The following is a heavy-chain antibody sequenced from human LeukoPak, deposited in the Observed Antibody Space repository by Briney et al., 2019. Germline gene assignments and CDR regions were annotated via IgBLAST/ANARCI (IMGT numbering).Heavy chain of an antibody. D-gene: IGHD6-6*01. CDR3: ARGGQLSKNVYYYYGMDV. J-gene: IGHJ6*02. CDR2: IWYDGSNK. V-gene: IGHV3-33*08. CDR1: GFTFSSYG. Sequence: GGSLRLSCAASGFTFSSYGMHWVRQAPGKGLEWVAVIWYDGSNKYYADSVKGRFTISRDNSKNTLYLQMNSLRAEDTAVYYCARGGQLSKNVYYYYGMDVWGQGTTVTVSS.